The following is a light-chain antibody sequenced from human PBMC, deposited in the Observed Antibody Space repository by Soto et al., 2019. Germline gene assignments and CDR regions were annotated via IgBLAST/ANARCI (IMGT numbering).Light chain of an antibody. CDR3: QQYGGSRWT. CDR2: GAS. V-gene: IGKV3-20*01. CDR1: QSVSSTY. Sequence: EIVLTQSPGTLSLSPGERATLSCRASQSVSSTYLAWYQQKPGQAPRLLIYGASNRATGIPDRFRGSGSGTDFTLTISRLEPADFAVYYCQQYGGSRWTFGQGTRVDI. J-gene: IGKJ1*01.